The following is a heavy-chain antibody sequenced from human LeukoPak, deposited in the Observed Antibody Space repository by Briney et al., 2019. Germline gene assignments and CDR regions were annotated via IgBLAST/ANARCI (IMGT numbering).Heavy chain of an antibody. CDR2: IYYSGST. CDR3: ARGGRAEWLRLPAYYYYGMDV. V-gene: IGHV4-59*12. D-gene: IGHD5-12*01. CDR1: GGSISSYY. Sequence: PSETLSLTCTVSGGSISSYYWSWIRQPPGKGLEWIGYIYYSGSTNYNPSLKSRVTISVDTSKNQFSLKLSSVTAADTAVYYCARGGRAEWLRLPAYYYYGMDVWGQGTTVTVSS. J-gene: IGHJ6*02.